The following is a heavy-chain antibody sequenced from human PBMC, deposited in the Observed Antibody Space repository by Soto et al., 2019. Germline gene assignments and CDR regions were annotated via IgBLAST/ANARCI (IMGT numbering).Heavy chain of an antibody. CDR1: GYTFTSYA. CDR3: ARVGSAAAGTGWEVLYYFDY. J-gene: IGHJ4*02. Sequence: QVKLVQSGAEEKKPGASVKVSCKASGYTFTSYAMHWVRQAPGQRLEWMGWINAGNGNTKYSQKFQGRVTITRDTSASTAYMERSSLRSEDTVVYYCARVGSAAAGTGWEVLYYFDYWGQGTLVTVSS. V-gene: IGHV1-3*05. D-gene: IGHD6-13*01. CDR2: INAGNGNT.